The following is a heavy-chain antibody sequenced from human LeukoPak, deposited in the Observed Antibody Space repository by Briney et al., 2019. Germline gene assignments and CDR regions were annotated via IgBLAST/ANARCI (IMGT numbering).Heavy chain of an antibody. CDR2: ISGSGGST. CDR3: AKVNAVTTWSWYFYFDY. J-gene: IGHJ4*02. Sequence: GGSLRLSCAASRFTFSSYAMSWVRQAPGKGLEWVSAISGSGGSTYYADSVKGRFTISRDNSKNTLYLQMNSLRAEDTAVYYCAKVNAVTTWSWYFYFDYWGQGTLVTVSS. V-gene: IGHV3-23*01. D-gene: IGHD4-17*01. CDR1: RFTFSSYA.